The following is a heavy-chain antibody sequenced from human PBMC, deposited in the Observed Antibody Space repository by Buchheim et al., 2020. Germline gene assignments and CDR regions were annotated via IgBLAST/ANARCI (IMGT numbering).Heavy chain of an antibody. CDR3: ARDSYYDFWSGSDY. CDR1: GFTVSSNY. D-gene: IGHD3-3*01. CDR2: IYSGGST. Sequence: EVQLVESGGGLVQPGGSLRLSCAASGFTVSSNYMSWVRQAPGKGLEWVSVIYSGGSTYYADSVKGRFTISRDNYKNTLYLQMNSLRAEDTAVYYCARDSYYDFWSGSDYWGQGTL. V-gene: IGHV3-66*01. J-gene: IGHJ4*02.